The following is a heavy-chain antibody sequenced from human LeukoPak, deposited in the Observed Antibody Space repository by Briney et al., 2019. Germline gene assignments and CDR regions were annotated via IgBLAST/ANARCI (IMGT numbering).Heavy chain of an antibody. V-gene: IGHV4-34*01. J-gene: IGHJ5*02. CDR1: GGSFSGYY. Sequence: PSETLSLTCAVYGGSFSGYYWSWIRQPPGKGREWMGEINHRGSTNYNPSLKSRVTISVDTSKNQFSLKLSSVTAADTAVYYCARGRPGYSSSWYRANWFDPWGQGTLVTVSS. CDR3: ARGRPGYSSSWYRANWFDP. CDR2: INHRGST. D-gene: IGHD6-13*01.